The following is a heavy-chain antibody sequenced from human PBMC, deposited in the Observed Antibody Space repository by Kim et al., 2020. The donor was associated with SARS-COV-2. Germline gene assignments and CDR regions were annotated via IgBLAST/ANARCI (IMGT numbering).Heavy chain of an antibody. Sequence: GGSLRLSCAASGFTFSDHYMDWVRQAPGKGLEWVGRTRNKANSYTTEYAASVKGRFTISRDDSKNSLYLQMNSLKTEDTAVYYCARVDYGDYPDYWGQGTLVTVSS. D-gene: IGHD4-17*01. CDR3: ARVDYGDYPDY. V-gene: IGHV3-72*01. J-gene: IGHJ4*02. CDR2: TRNKANSYTT. CDR1: GFTFSDHY.